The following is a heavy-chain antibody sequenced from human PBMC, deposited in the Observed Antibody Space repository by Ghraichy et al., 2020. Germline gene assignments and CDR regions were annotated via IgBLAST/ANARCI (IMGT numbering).Heavy chain of an antibody. CDR3: TRGGGSGRSYSGSGRNSGDS. V-gene: IGHV4-39*07. CDR2: IFNSGRT. Sequence: SETLSLTCTVSGGSISSSNYYWGWVRQPPGKGLEWIGSIFNSGRTYYTPSLKSRLTISVDTSKNQFSLKLTSVTAADTAVDYCTRGGGSGRSYSGSGRNSGDSWGQGTLVTVSS. D-gene: IGHD3-10*01. CDR1: GGSISSSNYY. J-gene: IGHJ4*02.